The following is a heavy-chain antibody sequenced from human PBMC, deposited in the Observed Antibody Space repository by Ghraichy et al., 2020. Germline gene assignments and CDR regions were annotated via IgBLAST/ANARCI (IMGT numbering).Heavy chain of an antibody. J-gene: IGHJ5*02. CDR1: GESMSSGGYY. V-gene: IGHV4-31*03. CDR2: IYYSGST. CDR3: ARVSRESESYHWNRFDP. Sequence: SLNISCTVSGESMSSGGYYWSWTRQQPGRGLEWIGYIYYSGSTYYNPSLKSRVIISVDMSKNQFSLKLSSVTAADTAVYYCARVSRESESYHWNRFDPWGQGALVTVSA. D-gene: IGHD3-10*01.